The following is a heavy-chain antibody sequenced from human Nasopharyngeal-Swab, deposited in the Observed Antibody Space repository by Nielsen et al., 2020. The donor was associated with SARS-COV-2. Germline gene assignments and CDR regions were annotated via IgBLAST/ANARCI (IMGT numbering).Heavy chain of an antibody. Sequence: SGPTLVKPTQTLTLTCSFSGFSLSTSGMCVSWIRQPPGKALEWLARIEWDDAKYYNTSLKTRLTISKDTSKDQVVLTMTNLDPVDTATYYCGRMHTPYGSGYYYMDVWGKGTTVTVSS. V-gene: IGHV2-70*11. D-gene: IGHD3-10*01. J-gene: IGHJ6*03. CDR1: GFSLSTSGMC. CDR2: IEWDDAK. CDR3: GRMHTPYGSGYYYMDV.